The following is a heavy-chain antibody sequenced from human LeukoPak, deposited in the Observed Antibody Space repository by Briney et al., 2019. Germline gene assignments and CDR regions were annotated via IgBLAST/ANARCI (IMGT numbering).Heavy chain of an antibody. J-gene: IGHJ4*02. Sequence: PGRSLRLPCAASGFTFSSYGMHWVRQAPGKGLEWVAVIWYDGSNKYYADSVKGRFTISRDNSKNTLYLQMNSLRAEDTAVYYCARDRAAAGEYYFDYWGQGTLVTVSS. CDR3: ARDRAAAGEYYFDY. D-gene: IGHD6-13*01. V-gene: IGHV3-33*01. CDR1: GFTFSSYG. CDR2: IWYDGSNK.